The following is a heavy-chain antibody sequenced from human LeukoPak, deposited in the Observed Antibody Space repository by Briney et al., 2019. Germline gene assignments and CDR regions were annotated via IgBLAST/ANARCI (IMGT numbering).Heavy chain of an antibody. CDR1: GFTFSSYA. CDR2: ISGSGGST. D-gene: IGHD3-16*02. V-gene: IGHV3-23*01. Sequence: GGSLRLSCAASGFTFSSYAMSWVRQAPGKGLEWVSAISGSGGSTYYADSVKGRFTISRDNSKSTLYLQMNSLGAEDTAVYYCAKDPYDYVWGSYRYTGGNWFDPWGQGTLVTVSS. J-gene: IGHJ5*02. CDR3: AKDPYDYVWGSYRYTGGNWFDP.